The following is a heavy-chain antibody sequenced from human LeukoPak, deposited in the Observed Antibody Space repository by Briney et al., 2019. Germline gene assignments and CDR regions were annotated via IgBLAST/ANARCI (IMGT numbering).Heavy chain of an antibody. CDR2: IYYSGST. D-gene: IGHD2-2*01. CDR1: GGSISSGGYY. J-gene: IGHJ6*03. V-gene: IGHV4-30-4*08. CDR3: ARTSCSDYYYYYMDV. Sequence: SQTLSLTCTVSGGSISSGGYYWSWIRQHPGKGLEWIGYIYYSGSTYYNPSLKSRVTISVDTSKNQFSLKLSSVTAADTAVYYCARTSCSDYYYYYMDVWGKGTTVTVSS.